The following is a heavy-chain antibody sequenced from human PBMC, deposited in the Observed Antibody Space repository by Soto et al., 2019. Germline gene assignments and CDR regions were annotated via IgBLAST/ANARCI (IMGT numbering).Heavy chain of an antibody. CDR2: ISGSGGST. Sequence: GGSLRLSCAASGFTFSSYAMSWVRQAPGKGLEWVSVISGSGGSTYYADSVKGRFTVSRDNSKNTLYLQMNSLRAEDTAVYYCAKDKDDYGDYWYFDLWGRGTLVTVSS. V-gene: IGHV3-23*01. D-gene: IGHD4-17*01. CDR3: AKDKDDYGDYWYFDL. J-gene: IGHJ2*01. CDR1: GFTFSSYA.